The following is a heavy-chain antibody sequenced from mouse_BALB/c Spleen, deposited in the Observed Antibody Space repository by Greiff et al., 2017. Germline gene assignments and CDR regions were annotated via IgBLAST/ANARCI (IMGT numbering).Heavy chain of an antibody. CDR1: GFTFSSYA. J-gene: IGHJ2*01. V-gene: IGHV5-6-5*01. CDR2: ISSGGST. CDR3: ARVSTMITTTGFDY. Sequence: EVQLVESGGGLVKPGGSLKLSCAASGFTFSSYAMSWVRQTPEKRLEWVASISSGGSTYYPDSVKGRFTISRDNARNILYLQMSSLRSEDTAMYYCARVSTMITTTGFDYWGQGTTLTVSS. D-gene: IGHD2-4*01.